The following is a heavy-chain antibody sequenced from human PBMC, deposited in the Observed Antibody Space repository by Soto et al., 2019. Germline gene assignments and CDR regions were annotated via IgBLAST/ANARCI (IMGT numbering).Heavy chain of an antibody. CDR2: MNPNSGNT. CDR1: GYTFTSYD. Sequence: QVQLVQSGAEVKKPGASVKVSCKASGYTFTSYDINWVRQATGQGLEWMGWMNPNSGNTGYAQKFQGRVTLTRTTSISTAYMELSRLRSEDTAVSYCAREPTWKGVDYWGPGTLVTVAS. D-gene: IGHD1-1*01. V-gene: IGHV1-8*01. J-gene: IGHJ4*02. CDR3: AREPTWKGVDY.